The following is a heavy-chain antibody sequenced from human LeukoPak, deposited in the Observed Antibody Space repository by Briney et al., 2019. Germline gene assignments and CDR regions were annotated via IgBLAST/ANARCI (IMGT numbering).Heavy chain of an antibody. Sequence: GGSLRLSCAASGFTFSTYTMYWVRQAPGKGLEYVSAISSNGGSTYYANSVKGRFTISRDSSKNTLYLQMGSLRAEDTAVYYCARGVHYDILTGYPYYLDYWGQGTLVTVSS. CDR1: GFTFSTYT. J-gene: IGHJ4*02. CDR2: ISSNGGST. CDR3: ARGVHYDILTGYPYYLDY. D-gene: IGHD3-9*01. V-gene: IGHV3-64*01.